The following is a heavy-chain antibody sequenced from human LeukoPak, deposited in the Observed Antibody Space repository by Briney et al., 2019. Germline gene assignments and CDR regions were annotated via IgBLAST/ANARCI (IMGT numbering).Heavy chain of an antibody. CDR3: ARIVVVPAAPFDY. D-gene: IGHD2-2*01. V-gene: IGHV4-39*01. CDR2: IYYSGST. Sequence: PSETLCLTCTVSGGSISSSSYYWGWIRQPPGKGLEWIGSIYYSGSTYYNPSLKSRVTISVDTSKNQFSLKLSSVTAADTAVYYCARIVVVPAAPFDYWGQGTLVTVSS. J-gene: IGHJ4*02. CDR1: GGSISSSSYY.